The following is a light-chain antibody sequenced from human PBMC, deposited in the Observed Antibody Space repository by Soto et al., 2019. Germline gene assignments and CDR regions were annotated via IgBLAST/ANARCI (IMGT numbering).Light chain of an antibody. CDR3: QQYSSSPYT. Sequence: EIVLTQSPGTLSLSPGERATLSCRASQSVRSGYLAWYQQKPGQAPRPPVYGASSRASGIPDRFSGSGSGTDFTLTISRLEPEDFAVYYCQQYSSSPYTFGQGTKLEIK. V-gene: IGKV3-20*01. CDR2: GAS. CDR1: QSVRSGY. J-gene: IGKJ2*01.